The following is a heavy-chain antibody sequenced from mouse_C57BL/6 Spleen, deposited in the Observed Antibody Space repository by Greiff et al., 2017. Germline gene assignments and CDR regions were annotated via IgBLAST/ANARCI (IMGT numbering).Heavy chain of an antibody. D-gene: IGHD1-1*02. CDR1: GYTFTDYN. J-gene: IGHJ2*01. CDR2: ISPNNGGT. Sequence: EVQLQQSGPELVKPGASVKIPCKASGYTFTDYNMDWVKQSHGKSLEWIGDISPNNGGTIYNQKFKGKATLTVDKSSSTAYMELRSLTSEDTAVYYCARSLTMAYYFDYWGQGTTLTVSS. CDR3: ARSLTMAYYFDY. V-gene: IGHV1-18*01.